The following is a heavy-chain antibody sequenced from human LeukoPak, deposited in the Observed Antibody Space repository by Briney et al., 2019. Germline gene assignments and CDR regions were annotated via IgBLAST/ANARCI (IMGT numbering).Heavy chain of an antibody. CDR1: GFTFSSYA. CDR3: AKLRNYDFWSGYSFY. CDR2: ISGSGGST. Sequence: PGGSLRLSCAASGFTFSSYAMSWVRQAPGKGQEWVSAISGSGGSTYYADSVKGRFTISRDNSKNTLYLQMNSLRAEDTAVYYCAKLRNYDFWSGYSFYWGQGTLVTVSS. J-gene: IGHJ4*02. D-gene: IGHD3-3*01. V-gene: IGHV3-23*01.